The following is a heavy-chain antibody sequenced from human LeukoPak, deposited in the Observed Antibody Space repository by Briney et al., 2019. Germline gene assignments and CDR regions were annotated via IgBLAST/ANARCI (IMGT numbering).Heavy chain of an antibody. CDR2: ISGSGGST. CDR3: AKYRLGSSWYSEYFQL. CDR1: GFTFSSYS. Sequence: GGSLRLSCAASGFTFSSYSMSWVRQAPGKGLEWVSAISGSGGSTYYADSVKGRFTISRDNSKNTLYLQMNSLRAEDTAVYYCAKYRLGSSWYSEYFQLWGQGTLVTVSS. V-gene: IGHV3-23*01. J-gene: IGHJ1*01. D-gene: IGHD6-13*01.